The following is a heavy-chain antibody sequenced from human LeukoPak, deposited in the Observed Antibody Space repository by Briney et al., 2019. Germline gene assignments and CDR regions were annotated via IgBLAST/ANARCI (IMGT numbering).Heavy chain of an antibody. D-gene: IGHD3-22*01. CDR1: GGSISGSSYY. CDR2: IYYSGST. V-gene: IGHV4-39*07. Sequence: SETLSLTCTVSGGSISGSSYYWGWIRQPPGKGLEWIGSIYYSGSTYYNPSLKSRVTISVDRSKNQFSLKLSSVTAADTAVYYCASFPADYDGSGNDAFDIWGQGTMVTVSS. J-gene: IGHJ3*02. CDR3: ASFPADYDGSGNDAFDI.